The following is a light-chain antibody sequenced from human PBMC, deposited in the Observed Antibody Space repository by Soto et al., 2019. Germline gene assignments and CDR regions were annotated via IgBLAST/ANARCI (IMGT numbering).Light chain of an antibody. Sequence: DIVVSQSPLSLPVTAGEPASISLRSSQSLLYSDGYNYVDWYLQKPGQSPQLLVYLGSNRASGVPDRFSGSGSGTDFTLKISRVEAEDVGVYYCMQGSHWPPGTFGQGTKVDIK. V-gene: IGKV2-28*01. J-gene: IGKJ1*01. CDR2: LGS. CDR3: MQGSHWPPGT. CDR1: QSLLYSDGYNY.